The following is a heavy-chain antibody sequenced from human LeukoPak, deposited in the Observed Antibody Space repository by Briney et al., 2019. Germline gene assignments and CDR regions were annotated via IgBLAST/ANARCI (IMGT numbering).Heavy chain of an antibody. Sequence: SETLSLTCAVYGGSFSGYYWSWVRQPPEKGLEWIGEINHSGSTNYNPSLKSRLSISVDTSKNQFFLKLNSVTAADTAVYYCARAGLGIKYYFYSSGQRTLVTVSS. J-gene: IGHJ4*01. D-gene: IGHD3-16*01. V-gene: IGHV4-34*01. CDR2: INHSGST. CDR3: ARAGLGIKYYFYS. CDR1: GGSFSGYY.